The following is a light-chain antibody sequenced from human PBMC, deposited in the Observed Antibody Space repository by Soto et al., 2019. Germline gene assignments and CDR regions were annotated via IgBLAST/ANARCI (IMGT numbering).Light chain of an antibody. V-gene: IGLV2-14*03. CDR2: DVN. Sequence: QSALTQPASVSASPGQSITISCTGTSSDIGAYNFVSWYQQHPAKAPKLMLDDVNIRTSGVSHRFYGSKSGNTATLSISTLEAEDEYDYYCTSWTSGTTMIFGGGTKVTVL. J-gene: IGLJ2*01. CDR3: TSWTSGTTMI. CDR1: SSDIGAYNF.